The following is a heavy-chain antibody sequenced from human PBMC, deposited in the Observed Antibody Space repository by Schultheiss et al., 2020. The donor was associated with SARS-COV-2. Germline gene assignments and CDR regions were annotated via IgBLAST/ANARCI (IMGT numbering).Heavy chain of an antibody. V-gene: IGHV3-23*01. Sequence: GGSLRLSCTASGFTFGDYAMSWVRQAPGKGLEWVSAISGSGGSTYYADSVKGRFTISRDNSKNTLYLQMNSLRAEDTAVYYCAKAMVYAAYYYYYGMDVWGQGTTVTVSS. CDR1: GFTFGDYA. CDR3: AKAMVYAAYYYYYGMDV. CDR2: ISGSGGST. J-gene: IGHJ6*02. D-gene: IGHD2-8*01.